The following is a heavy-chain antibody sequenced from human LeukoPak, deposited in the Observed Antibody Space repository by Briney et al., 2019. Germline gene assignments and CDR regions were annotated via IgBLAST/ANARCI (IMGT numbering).Heavy chain of an antibody. CDR3: ARDSYYDSSGYFGY. Sequence: SVKVSCKASGGTFSSYAISWVRQAPGQGLEWMGGVIPIFGTADYAQKFQGRVTITTDESTSTAYMELSSLRSEDRAVYYCARDSYYDSSGYFGYWGQGTLVTVSS. CDR1: GGTFSSYA. J-gene: IGHJ4*02. V-gene: IGHV1-69*05. CDR2: VIPIFGTA. D-gene: IGHD3-22*01.